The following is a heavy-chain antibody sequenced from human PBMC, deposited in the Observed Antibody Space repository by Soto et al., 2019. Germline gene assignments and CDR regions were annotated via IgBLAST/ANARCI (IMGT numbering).Heavy chain of an antibody. D-gene: IGHD3-3*01. CDR3: AKDGPLTETYYDFWSGYYYYGMDV. Sequence: PGGSLRLSCAASGFTFSSYGMHWVRQAPGKGLEWVAVISYDGSNKYYADSVKGRFTISRDNSKNTLYLQMNSLRAEDTAVYYCAKDGPLTETYYDFWSGYYYYGMDVWGQGTTVTVSS. V-gene: IGHV3-30*18. J-gene: IGHJ6*02. CDR2: ISYDGSNK. CDR1: GFTFSSYG.